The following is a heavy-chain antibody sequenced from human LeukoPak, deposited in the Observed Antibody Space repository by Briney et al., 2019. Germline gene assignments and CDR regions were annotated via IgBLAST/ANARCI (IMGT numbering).Heavy chain of an antibody. CDR2: ISSSSSYI. J-gene: IGHJ4*02. CDR3: ARGRQYQLLSEALI. Sequence: GGSLRLSCAAYGFTFSSYSMNWVGQAKGKGLEWVSYISSSSSYIYYADSVKGRFTISRDNSKNSLYLQMNSLRAEDTAVYYCARGRQYQLLSEALIWGQGTLVTVSS. D-gene: IGHD2-2*01. V-gene: IGHV3-21*01. CDR1: GFTFSSYS.